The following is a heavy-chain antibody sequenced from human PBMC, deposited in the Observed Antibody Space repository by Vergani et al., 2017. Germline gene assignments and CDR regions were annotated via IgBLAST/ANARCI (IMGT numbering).Heavy chain of an antibody. CDR2: IIPIFGTA. CDR1: GGTFSSYA. V-gene: IGHV1-69*01. D-gene: IGHD5-18*01. J-gene: IGHJ6*04. CDR3: AGDVGTRGYSYGHYYYYGMDV. Sequence: QVQLVQSGAEVKKPGSSVKVSCKASGGTFSSYAISWVRQAPGQGLEWMGGIIPIFGTANYAQKFQGRVTITADESTSTAYMELSSLRSEDTAVYYCAGDVGTRGYSYGHYYYYGMDVWGKGTTVTVSS.